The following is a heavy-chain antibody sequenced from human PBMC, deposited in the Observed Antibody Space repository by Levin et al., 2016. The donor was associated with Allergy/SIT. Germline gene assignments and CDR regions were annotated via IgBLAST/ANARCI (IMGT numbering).Heavy chain of an antibody. CDR1: GFTFSSYS. Sequence: GESLKISCAASGFTFSSYSMNWVRQAPGKGLEWVSSISSSSSYIYYADSVKGRFTISRDNAKNSLYLQMNSLRAEDTAVYYCAREYYYDSSGYPTTAWGQGTLVTVSS. CDR3: AREYYYDSSGYPTTA. CDR2: ISSSSSYI. J-gene: IGHJ5*02. D-gene: IGHD3-22*01. V-gene: IGHV3-21*01.